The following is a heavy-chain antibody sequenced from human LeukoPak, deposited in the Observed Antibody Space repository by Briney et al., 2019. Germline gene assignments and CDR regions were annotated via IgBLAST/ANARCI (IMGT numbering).Heavy chain of an antibody. J-gene: IGHJ4*02. V-gene: IGHV3-23*01. D-gene: IGHD1-26*01. Sequence: GGSLRLSCAASGLTFSTYAMSWVRQAPGKGLEWVSSISGSGGGTYYADSVKGRFTISRDNSKNSLFLQMNNLRAEDTAVYYCSKRGAYYFDYWGQGTLVIVSS. CDR1: GLTFSTYA. CDR3: SKRGAYYFDY. CDR2: ISGSGGGT.